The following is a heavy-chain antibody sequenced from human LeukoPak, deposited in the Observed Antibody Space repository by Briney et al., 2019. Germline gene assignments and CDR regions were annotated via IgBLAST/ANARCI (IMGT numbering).Heavy chain of an antibody. CDR2: IYTSGST. D-gene: IGHD1-26*01. V-gene: IGHV4-4*07. CDR3: ARDASGEWELLVDY. CDR1: GGSISSYY. Sequence: PSETLSLTCTVSGGSISSYYWSWIRQPAGKGLEWIGRIYTSGSTNYNRSLKSRVTMSVDTSKNQFSLKLSSVTAADTAVYYCARDASGEWELLVDYWGQGTLVTVSS. J-gene: IGHJ4*02.